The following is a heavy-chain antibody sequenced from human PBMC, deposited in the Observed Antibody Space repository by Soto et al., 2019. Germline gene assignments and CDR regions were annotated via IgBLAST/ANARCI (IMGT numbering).Heavy chain of an antibody. V-gene: IGHV3-7*03. CDR3: ARGLGMSIAARPSGMDV. Sequence: LRLSCAASGFTFSSYWMSWVRQAPGKGLEWVANIKQDGSEKYYVDSVKGRFTISRDNAKNSLYLQMNSLRAEDTAVYYCARGLGMSIAARPSGMDVWGQGTTVTV. CDR1: GFTFSSYW. J-gene: IGHJ6*02. D-gene: IGHD6-6*01. CDR2: IKQDGSEK.